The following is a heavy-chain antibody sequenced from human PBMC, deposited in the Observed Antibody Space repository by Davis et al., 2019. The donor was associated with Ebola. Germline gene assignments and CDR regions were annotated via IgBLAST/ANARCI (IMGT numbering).Heavy chain of an antibody. V-gene: IGHV3-66*01. CDR1: GFTVSSNY. D-gene: IGHD3-3*01. CDR2: IYSGGST. CDR3: ARESVYYDFWSGYYHGYYGMDV. Sequence: GESLKISCAASGFTVSSNYMSWVRQAPGKGLEWVSVIYSGGSTYYADSVKGRFTISRDNSKNTLYLQMNSLRAEDTAVYYCARESVYYDFWSGYYHGYYGMDVWGQGTTVTVSS. J-gene: IGHJ6*02.